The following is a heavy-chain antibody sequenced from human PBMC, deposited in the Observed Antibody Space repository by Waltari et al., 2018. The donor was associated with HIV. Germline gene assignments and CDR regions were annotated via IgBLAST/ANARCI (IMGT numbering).Heavy chain of an antibody. V-gene: IGHV4-59*01. CDR2: IYYSGST. CDR3: ARGIYYYDSSDYRPDWSFDL. CDR1: GDSISRYY. Sequence: QVQLQESGPGLVKPSETLSLTCTVPGDSISRYYWSWRPQHPGTGLEWIGYIYYSGSTNYNPSLKSRVTILVDTSKNQFSLKLSSVTAADTAVYYCARGIYYYDSSDYRPDWSFDLWGRGTLVTVSS. J-gene: IGHJ2*01. D-gene: IGHD3-22*01.